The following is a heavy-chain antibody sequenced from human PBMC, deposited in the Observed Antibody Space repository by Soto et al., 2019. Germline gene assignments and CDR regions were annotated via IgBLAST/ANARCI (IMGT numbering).Heavy chain of an antibody. V-gene: IGHV4-61*01. J-gene: IGHJ4*02. CDR2: IFHSGTT. CDR1: GGSVSSGSYY. D-gene: IGHD2-8*02. CDR3: ARAHRPGPLDS. Sequence: QVHLQESGPGLVKPSETLSLSCTVSGGSVSSGSYYWSWIRQPPGKALEFIRHIFHSGTTNYNPSLNSRVIISVDTPANRFSLRLRSVTAADTAVYYCARAHRPGPLDSWGQGYLVTVSS.